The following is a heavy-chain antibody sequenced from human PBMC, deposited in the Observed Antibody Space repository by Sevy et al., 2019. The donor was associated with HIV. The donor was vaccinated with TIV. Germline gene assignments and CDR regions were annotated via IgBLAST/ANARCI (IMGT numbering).Heavy chain of an antibody. CDR2: ISSSSSYI. CDR1: GFTFSSYS. CDR3: ARVGGYCSSTSCYDYYGMDV. D-gene: IGHD2-2*03. J-gene: IGHJ6*02. Sequence: GGSLRLSCAASGFTFSSYSMNWVRQVPGKGLEWVSSISSSSSYIYYADSVKGRFTISRDNAKNSLYLQMNSLRAEDMAVYYCARVGGYCSSTSCYDYYGMDVWGQGTTVTVSS. V-gene: IGHV3-21*01.